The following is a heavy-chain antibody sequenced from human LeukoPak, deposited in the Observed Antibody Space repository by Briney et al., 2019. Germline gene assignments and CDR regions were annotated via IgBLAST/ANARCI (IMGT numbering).Heavy chain of an antibody. Sequence: GGSLRVSCAASGFSFSGHWMNWVRQPPGKGLEWVANIKADGSEKYYVDSVKGRFTISRDDAKRTVDLQMDNLRAEDTAIYYCAYRNNFEYWGQGALVTVSS. CDR2: IKADGSEK. D-gene: IGHD1-26*01. V-gene: IGHV3-7*05. J-gene: IGHJ4*02. CDR3: AYRNNFEY. CDR1: GFSFSGHW.